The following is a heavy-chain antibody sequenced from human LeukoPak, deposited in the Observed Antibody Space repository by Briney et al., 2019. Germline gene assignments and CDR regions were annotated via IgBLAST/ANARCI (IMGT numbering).Heavy chain of an antibody. CDR1: GGSFGGYY. CDR2: INHSGST. D-gene: IGHD6-13*01. V-gene: IGHV4-34*01. CDR3: ARGRYSSSWYYYYGMDV. Sequence: PSETLSLTCAVYGGSFGGYYWSWIRQPPGKGLEWIGEINHSGSTNYNPSLKSRVTISVDTSKNQFSPKLSSVTAADTAVYYCARGRYSSSWYYYYGMDVWGKGTTVTVSS. J-gene: IGHJ6*04.